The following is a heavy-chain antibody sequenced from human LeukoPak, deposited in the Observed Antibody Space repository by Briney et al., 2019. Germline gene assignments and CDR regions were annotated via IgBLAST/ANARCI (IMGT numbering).Heavy chain of an antibody. CDR3: AKDPISYSGSYFITHFDY. CDR2: IRYDGSNK. V-gene: IGHV3-30*02. CDR1: GFTFSSYG. J-gene: IGHJ4*02. Sequence: GGSLRLSCAASGFTFSSYGMHWVRQAPGKGLEWVAFIRYDGSNKYYADSVKGRFTISRDNSKNTLYLQMNSLRAEDTAVYYCAKDPISYSGSYFITHFDYWGQGTLVTVSS. D-gene: IGHD1-26*01.